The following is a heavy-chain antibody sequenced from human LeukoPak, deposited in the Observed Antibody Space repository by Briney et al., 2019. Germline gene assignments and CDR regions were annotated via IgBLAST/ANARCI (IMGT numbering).Heavy chain of an antibody. CDR1: GYTFTGYY. Sequence: GASVKVSCKASGYTFTGYYIHWVRQAPGQGLEWMGWINPNSGVTHYPQKFQGRVTMTRDTSIRTAYMEVSSLRSDDTAVYYCARRSGWYSGPLYYFDYWGQGTLVTVSS. J-gene: IGHJ4*02. D-gene: IGHD6-19*01. V-gene: IGHV1-2*02. CDR3: ARRSGWYSGPLYYFDY. CDR2: INPNSGVT.